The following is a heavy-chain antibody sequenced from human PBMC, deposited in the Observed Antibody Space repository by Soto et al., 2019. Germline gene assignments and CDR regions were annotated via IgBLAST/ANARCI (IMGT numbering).Heavy chain of an antibody. CDR2: IHYSGST. CDR1: GGSISSYY. D-gene: IGHD6-19*01. J-gene: IGHJ4*02. Sequence: QVQLQESGPGLVKPSETLSLTCTVSGGSISSYYWSWIRQPPGKGLEWIGYIHYSGSTNYNPSLKSRVTISVDTSKYQFSLKLSSVTAADTAVYYCARSYSTGWYYFDYWGQGTLVTVSS. V-gene: IGHV4-59*01. CDR3: ARSYSTGWYYFDY.